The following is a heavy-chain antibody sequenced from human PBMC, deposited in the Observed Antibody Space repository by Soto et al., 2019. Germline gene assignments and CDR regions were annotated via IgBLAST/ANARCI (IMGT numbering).Heavy chain of an antibody. CDR1: GYTFTDYY. V-gene: IGHV1-2*02. CDR3: ARRKGDYYDSSGYHYYFDY. CDR2: INPNSGGT. Sequence: ASVKVSCKASGYTFTDYYVHWVRQAPGQGLEWMGWINPNSGGTKSAQKFQGRVTMTRDTSISTAYMELSRLRSDDTAVYYCARRKGDYYDSSGYHYYFDYWGQGTLVTVSS. D-gene: IGHD3-22*01. J-gene: IGHJ4*02.